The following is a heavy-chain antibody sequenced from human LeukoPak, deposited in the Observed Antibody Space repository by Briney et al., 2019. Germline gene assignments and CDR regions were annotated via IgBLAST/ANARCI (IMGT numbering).Heavy chain of an antibody. Sequence: GALRLSCAASGFIFDDYAMHWVRQAPGKGLEWVSSISSGSSYMNYADSLRGRFTISRDNAKNSLYLQMNSLRGEDTAVYYCAVGIAGRPGPYYWGQGTLDTVSS. V-gene: IGHV3-21*01. CDR2: ISSGSSYM. J-gene: IGHJ4*02. CDR1: GFIFDDYA. D-gene: IGHD6-6*01. CDR3: AVGIAGRPGPYY.